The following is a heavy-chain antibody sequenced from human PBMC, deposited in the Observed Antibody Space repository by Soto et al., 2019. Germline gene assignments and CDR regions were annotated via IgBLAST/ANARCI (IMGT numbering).Heavy chain of an antibody. CDR3: AKKVNSGPGSQYFDY. D-gene: IGHD3-10*01. CDR1: GFTFSSYS. Sequence: EVQLLESGGGLVQPGGSLRLSCAASGFTFSSYSMSWVRQAPGKGLEWVSGFRTSGDGGTTYYADSVKGRFTIYRDNSKNMLFLQMNSLRAEDTAIYYCAKKVNSGPGSQYFDYWGQGTLVTVSS. CDR2: FRTSGDGGTT. V-gene: IGHV3-23*01. J-gene: IGHJ4*02.